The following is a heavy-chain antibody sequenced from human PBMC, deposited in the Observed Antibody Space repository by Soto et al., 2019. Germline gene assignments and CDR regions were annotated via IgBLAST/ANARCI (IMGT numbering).Heavy chain of an antibody. CDR1: GGSISSSSYY. D-gene: IGHD3-22*01. CDR2: IYYSGST. J-gene: IGHJ4*02. V-gene: IGHV4-39*01. CDR3: ASHGTYYYDSTRDY. Sequence: SETLSLTCTVSGGSISSSSYYWGWIRQPPGKGLEWIGSIYYSGSTYYNPSLKSRVTISVDTSKNQFSLKLSSVTAADTAVYYCASHGTYYYDSTRDYWGQGTLVTVS.